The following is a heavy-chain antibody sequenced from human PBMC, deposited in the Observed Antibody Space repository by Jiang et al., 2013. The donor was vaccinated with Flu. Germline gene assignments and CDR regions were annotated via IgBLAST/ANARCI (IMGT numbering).Heavy chain of an antibody. CDR1: GDSVSSNSVA. J-gene: IGHJ4*02. V-gene: IGHV6-1*01. CDR2: TYYRSKWYN. D-gene: IGHD6-13*01. CDR3: VRDQPWYNNNWPEPLFDY. Sequence: SLTCVISGDSVSSNSVAWNWIRQSSSRGLEWLGRTYYRSKWYNDYEESVKSRISINPDTSKNQFSLQLNSVTPEDTAVYYCVRDQPWYNNNWPEPLFDYWGQGTLVTVSS.